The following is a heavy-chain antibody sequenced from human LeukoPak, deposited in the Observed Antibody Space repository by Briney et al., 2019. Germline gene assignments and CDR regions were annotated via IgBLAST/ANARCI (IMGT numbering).Heavy chain of an antibody. V-gene: IGHV1-2*02. CDR3: ARPESGDPREDAFDM. CDR1: GYTFTVSY. Sequence: GASVKVSCKASGYTFTVSYIHWVRQAPGQGLEWMGWINPNSGVTNYAQKFQGRVTMTGDSSISTAYMDLSRLTSDDTAVYYCARPESGDPREDAFDMWGQGTMVTVS. J-gene: IGHJ3*02. CDR2: INPNSGVT. D-gene: IGHD1-26*01.